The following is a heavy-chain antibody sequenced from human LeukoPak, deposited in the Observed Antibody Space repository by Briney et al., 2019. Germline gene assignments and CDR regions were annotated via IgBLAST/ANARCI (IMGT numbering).Heavy chain of an antibody. V-gene: IGHV4-39*07. CDR2: IYYSGST. Sequence: PSETLSLTCTVSGGSISSSSYYWGWIRQPPGKGLEWIGSIYYSGSTYYNPSLKSRFTISVDTSKNQFSLKLTSVTAADTAVYYCAGLAVAVDAFDIWGQGTTITVSS. J-gene: IGHJ3*02. CDR3: AGLAVAVDAFDI. CDR1: GGSISSSSYY. D-gene: IGHD6-19*01.